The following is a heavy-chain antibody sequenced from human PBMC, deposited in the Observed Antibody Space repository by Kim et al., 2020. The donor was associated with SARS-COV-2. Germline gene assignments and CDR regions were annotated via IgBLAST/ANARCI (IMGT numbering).Heavy chain of an antibody. D-gene: IGHD3-10*01. J-gene: IGHJ4*02. CDR3: ARGGAYGSGNHDHY. CDR1: GFTFSSYW. Sequence: GGSLRLSCAASGFTFSSYWMHWVRQAPGKGLVWVSRINSDGSSTSYADSVKGRFTISRDNAKNTLYLQMNSLRAEDTAVYYCARGGAYGSGNHDHYWGQGTLVTVSS. CDR2: INSDGSST. V-gene: IGHV3-74*01.